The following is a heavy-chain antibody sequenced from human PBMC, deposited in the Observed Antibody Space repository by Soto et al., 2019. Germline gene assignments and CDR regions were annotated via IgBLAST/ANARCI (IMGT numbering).Heavy chain of an antibody. Sequence: EVQLLESGGGLVQPGGSLRLSCAASGFTFSDNAMSWVRQAPGKGLDWVSAISSSGDHTFYADSVKGLFTIYRDNSKNTLYLQVNSLRAEDTAGYYCAELLRAGLRFCDFWGQGTLVTVSS. J-gene: IGHJ4*02. CDR2: ISSSGDHT. CDR3: AELLRAGLRFCDF. V-gene: IGHV3-23*01. CDR1: GFTFSDNA. D-gene: IGHD4-17*01.